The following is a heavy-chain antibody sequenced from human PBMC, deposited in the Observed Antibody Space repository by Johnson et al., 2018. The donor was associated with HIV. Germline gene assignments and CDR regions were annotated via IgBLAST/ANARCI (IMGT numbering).Heavy chain of an antibody. D-gene: IGHD4-17*01. V-gene: IGHV3-9*01. Sequence: VQLVEFGGGLVQPGRSLRLSCAASGFTFDDYAMHWVRQAPGKGLEWVSGISWNSGSIGYADSVKGRFTISRDNAKNSLYLQMNSLRAEDTALYYCAKDHGGDYGDYVRTPDVFDIWGQGTVVTVS. CDR1: GFTFDDYA. CDR2: ISWNSGSI. CDR3: AKDHGGDYGDYVRTPDVFDI. J-gene: IGHJ3*02.